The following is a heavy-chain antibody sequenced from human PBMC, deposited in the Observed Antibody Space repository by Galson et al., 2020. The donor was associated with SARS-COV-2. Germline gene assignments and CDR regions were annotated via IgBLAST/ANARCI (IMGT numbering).Heavy chain of an antibody. D-gene: IGHD6-19*01. V-gene: IGHV3-9*01. CDR1: GFTFDDYA. CDR2: ISWNSGSI. J-gene: IGHJ4*02. Sequence: GGSLRLSCAASGFTFDDYAMHWVRQAPGKGLEWVSGISWNSGSIGYADSVKGRFTISRDNAKNSLYLQMNSLRAEDTALYYCAKDNIAVAGTGRDYWGQGTLVTVSS. CDR3: AKDNIAVAGTGRDY.